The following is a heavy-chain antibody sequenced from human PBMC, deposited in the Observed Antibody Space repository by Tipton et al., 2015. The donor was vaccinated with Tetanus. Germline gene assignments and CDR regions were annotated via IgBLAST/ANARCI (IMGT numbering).Heavy chain of an antibody. CDR2: IYYSGST. V-gene: IGHV4-39*07. CDR3: ARSEQQPVRGYYYYYYMDV. D-gene: IGHD6-13*01. J-gene: IGHJ6*03. Sequence: TLSLTCTVSGGSISSSNYYWGWIRQPPGKGLEWIGRIYYSGSTSYNPSLKSRVTISVDTSKNQFSLELSSVTAADTAVYYCARSEQQPVRGYYYYYYMDVWGKGTTVTVSS. CDR1: GGSISSSNYY.